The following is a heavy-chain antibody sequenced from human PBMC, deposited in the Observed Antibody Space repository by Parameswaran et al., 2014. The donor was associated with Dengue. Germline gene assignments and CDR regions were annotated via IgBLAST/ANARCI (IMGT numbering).Heavy chain of an antibody. V-gene: IGHV3-21*01. J-gene: IGHJ4*02. Sequence: VRQMPGKGLECVSSISTSSSYIYYADSVKGRFTISRDNAKDSLYLQMNSLRAEDTAVYYCARGEYCAGYCYPLFEYWGQGTLVTVSS. CDR3: ARGEYCAGYCYPLFEY. CDR2: ISTSSSYI. D-gene: IGHD2-21*02.